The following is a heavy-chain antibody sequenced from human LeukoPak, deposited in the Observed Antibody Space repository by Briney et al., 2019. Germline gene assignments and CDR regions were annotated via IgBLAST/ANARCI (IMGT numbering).Heavy chain of an antibody. V-gene: IGHV4-39*07. J-gene: IGHJ6*03. CDR3: ARVTRPHKNYYDSSGYYYYYYYYMDV. CDR2: INHSGRT. CDR1: GGSISTSNYY. Sequence: SETLSLTCTVSGGSISTSNYYWGWIRQPPGKGLEWIGEINHSGRTNYNPSLKSRVTISVDTSKNQFSLKLSSVTAADTAVYYCARVTRPHKNYYDSSGYYYYYYYYMDVWGKGTTVTVSS. D-gene: IGHD3-22*01.